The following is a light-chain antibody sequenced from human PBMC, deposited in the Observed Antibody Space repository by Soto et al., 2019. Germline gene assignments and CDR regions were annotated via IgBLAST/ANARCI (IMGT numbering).Light chain of an antibody. Sequence: EIVLTQSPATLSLSPGERATLSCRASQSVGSYLAWYQQKPGQSPSLLIHDASYRATGIPARFSGSGSGTDFTLTLSSLAPEDFPVYYCQQRSDWPRTFGQGTRLEIK. CDR2: DAS. J-gene: IGKJ5*01. V-gene: IGKV3-11*01. CDR3: QQRSDWPRT. CDR1: QSVGSY.